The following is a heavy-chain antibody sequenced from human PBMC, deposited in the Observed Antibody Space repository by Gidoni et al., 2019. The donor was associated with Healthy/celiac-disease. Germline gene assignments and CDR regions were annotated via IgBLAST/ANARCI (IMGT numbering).Heavy chain of an antibody. CDR1: AFPFSSYA. CDR2: ISGSGGST. CDR3: AKGCSSTSCYYFDY. J-gene: IGHJ4*02. Sequence: VQLLESGGGLVQPGGSLRLSCAASAFPFSSYAMSWVRQAPGKGLEWVSAISGSGGSTYYADSVKGRFTISRDNSKNTLYLQMNSLRAEDTAVYYCAKGCSSTSCYYFDYWGQGTLVTVSS. D-gene: IGHD2-2*01. V-gene: IGHV3-23*01.